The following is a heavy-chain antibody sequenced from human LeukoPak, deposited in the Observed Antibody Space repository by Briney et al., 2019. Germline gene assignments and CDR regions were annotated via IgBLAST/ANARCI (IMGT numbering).Heavy chain of an antibody. Sequence: ASVKVSCKASGGTFSSYAISWVRQAPGQGLEWMGGIIPIFGTAIYAQKFQGRVTITADESTSTAYMELSSLRSEDTAVYYCARGRQPNPFDYWGQGTLVTVSS. J-gene: IGHJ4*02. CDR3: ARGRQPNPFDY. D-gene: IGHD5-18*01. CDR2: IIPIFGTA. CDR1: GGTFSSYA. V-gene: IGHV1-69*13.